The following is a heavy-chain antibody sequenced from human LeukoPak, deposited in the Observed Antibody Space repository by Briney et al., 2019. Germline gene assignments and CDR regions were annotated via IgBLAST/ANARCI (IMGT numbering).Heavy chain of an antibody. CDR3: AKDTRILSIEYYFDY. CDR2: ISWNSGRI. V-gene: IGHV3-9*01. Sequence: PGGSLRLSCAASGFTFDDYAMHWVRQAPGKGLEWVSGISWNSGRIDYADSVKGRFTISRDNAKNSLYLQMNSLRAEDTALYYCAKDTRILSIEYYFDYWGQGTLVTVSS. CDR1: GFTFDDYA. D-gene: IGHD2-15*01. J-gene: IGHJ4*02.